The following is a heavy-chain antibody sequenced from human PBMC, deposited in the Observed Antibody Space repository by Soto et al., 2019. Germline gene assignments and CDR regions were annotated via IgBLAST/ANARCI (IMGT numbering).Heavy chain of an antibody. CDR1: GFTFSSYA. J-gene: IGHJ4*02. CDR3: AKKGDHYYDRGYFDY. CDR2: ISGSGGST. Sequence: GGSLRLSCAASGFTFSSYAMSWVRQAPGKGLEWVSAISGSGGSTYYADSVKGRFTISRDNSKNTLYLQMNSLRAEDTAVYYCAKKGDHYYDRGYFDYWGQGTLVTVSS. D-gene: IGHD3-22*01. V-gene: IGHV3-23*01.